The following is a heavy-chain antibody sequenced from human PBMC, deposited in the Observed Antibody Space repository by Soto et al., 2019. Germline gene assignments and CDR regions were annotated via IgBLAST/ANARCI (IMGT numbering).Heavy chain of an antibody. CDR3: ARELILGSLSVYYYHGMDV. CDR2: ILYDGSNK. CDR1: GFSFRSYA. V-gene: IGHV3-33*01. J-gene: IGHJ6*02. Sequence: PGGSLRLSCTASGFSFRSYAMHWVRQAPGKGLEWVAVILYDGSNKHFADSAKGRFTASRDNSNDTFYLQMDSLRAEDTAVYYCARELILGSLSVYYYHGMDVWGQGTTVTVSS. D-gene: IGHD3-9*01.